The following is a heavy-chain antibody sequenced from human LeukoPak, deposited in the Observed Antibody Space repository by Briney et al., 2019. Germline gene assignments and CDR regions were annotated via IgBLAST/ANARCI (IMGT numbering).Heavy chain of an antibody. D-gene: IGHD4-17*01. J-gene: IGHJ4*02. CDR2: ISGSGGST. CDR3: AKDQVTTVSANFDY. CDR1: GGSITSYY. Sequence: ETLSLTCTVSGGSITSYYWSWVRQAPGKGLEWVSAISGSGGSTYYADSVKGRFTISRDNSKNTLYLQMNSLRAEDTAVYYCAKDQVTTVSANFDYWGQGTLVTVSS. V-gene: IGHV3-23*01.